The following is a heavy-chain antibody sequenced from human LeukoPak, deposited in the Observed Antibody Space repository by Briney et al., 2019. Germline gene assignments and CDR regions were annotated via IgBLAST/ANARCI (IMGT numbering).Heavy chain of an antibody. J-gene: IGHJ4*02. Sequence: PSETLSLTCAVYGGSFSGYYWSWIRQPPGKGLECIGEIHHSGSTNYNPSLKSRVTLSVDTSKNQFSLKLSSVTAADTAVYYCARVSWRNSAYFDYWGQGTLVTVSS. CDR1: GGSFSGYY. CDR2: IHHSGST. CDR3: ARVSWRNSAYFDY. V-gene: IGHV4-34*01. D-gene: IGHD2/OR15-2a*01.